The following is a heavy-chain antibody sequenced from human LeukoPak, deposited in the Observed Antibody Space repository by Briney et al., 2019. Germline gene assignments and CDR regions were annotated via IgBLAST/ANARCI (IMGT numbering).Heavy chain of an antibody. V-gene: IGHV3-23*01. D-gene: IGHD6-19*01. CDR1: GFAFSRHA. J-gene: IGHJ5*02. Sequence: GGSLRLSCAASGFAFSRHAMTLVRQAPGKGLDWVSGISASGGGTYYADSVKGRFTVSRDTSKNTLFLQMNSLRVEDTAVYYCVKDQGYTSGWHDHWGQGTLVTVSS. CDR3: VKDQGYTSGWHDH. CDR2: ISASGGGT.